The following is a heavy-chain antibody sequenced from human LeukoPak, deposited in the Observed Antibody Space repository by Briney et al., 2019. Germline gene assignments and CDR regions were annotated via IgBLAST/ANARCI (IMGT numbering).Heavy chain of an antibody. CDR3: ARLFYYDSSGPPS. V-gene: IGHV4-39*01. J-gene: IGHJ5*02. Sequence: PSQTLSLTCNVCGGSIRSRNYYWGWSRQPPGEGLEWIGSIYYSGSTYYKPSLKSRVTISVDTSNNQFSLKVRSATATDTAVYYCARLFYYDSSGPPSWGQGTLVTVSS. CDR2: IYYSGST. D-gene: IGHD3-22*01. CDR1: GGSIRSRNYY.